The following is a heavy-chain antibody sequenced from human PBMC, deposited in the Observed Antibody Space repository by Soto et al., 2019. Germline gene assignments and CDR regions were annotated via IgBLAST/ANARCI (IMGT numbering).Heavy chain of an antibody. D-gene: IGHD3-10*01. CDR3: LRSPLWQNAFDI. Sequence: GAAGKVCSEGSLNTITGNVMQWGLPAPGQGLEWMGWINPHSGGTNYAQKFQGWVTMTRDTSISTAYMELSRLRSDDTAVYYFLRSPLWQNAFDIRGPAPFVSV. CDR2: INPHSGGT. J-gene: IGHJ3*02. CDR1: LNTITGNV. V-gene: IGHV1-2*04.